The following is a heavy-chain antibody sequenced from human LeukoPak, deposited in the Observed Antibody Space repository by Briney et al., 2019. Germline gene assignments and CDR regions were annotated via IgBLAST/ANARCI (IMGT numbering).Heavy chain of an antibody. J-gene: IGHJ6*02. CDR3: ARGRYYGMDV. V-gene: IGHV3-74*03. CDR2: INSDGSST. CDR1: GNYW. Sequence: PGGSLRLSCAASGNYWMHWVRQAPGKGLVWVSHINSDGSSTTYADSVKGRFTISRDNAKNTLYLQMNNLRAEDTAVYYCARGRYYGMDVWGQGTTVTVSS.